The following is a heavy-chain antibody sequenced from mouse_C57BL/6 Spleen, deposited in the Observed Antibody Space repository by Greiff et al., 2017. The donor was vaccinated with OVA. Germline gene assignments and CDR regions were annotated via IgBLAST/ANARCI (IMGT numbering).Heavy chain of an antibody. D-gene: IGHD1-1*01. J-gene: IGHJ2*01. CDR3: ARHEDYYGSRSLFDY. CDR2: ISSGGSYT. CDR1: GFTFSSYG. Sequence: EVKLVESGGDLVKPGGSLKLSCAASGFTFSSYGMSWVRQTPDKRLEWVATISSGGSYTYYPDSVKGRFTISRDNAKNTLYLQMSSLKSEDTAMYYCARHEDYYGSRSLFDYWGQGTTLTVSS. V-gene: IGHV5-6*01.